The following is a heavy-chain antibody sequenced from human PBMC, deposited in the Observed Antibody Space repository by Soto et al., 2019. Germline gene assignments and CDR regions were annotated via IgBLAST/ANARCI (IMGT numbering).Heavy chain of an antibody. D-gene: IGHD1-26*01. Sequence: QVQLVQSGNGVKKPGASVRVSCKSSGYTFTSYGISLVRQAPGQGLEWMGRISAYNGNTNYAQKLQGRVTMTTDTSTSTAYMELRSLRSDDTAVYYCARVVGALGHWFDPWGQGTLVTVSS. J-gene: IGHJ5*02. CDR3: ARVVGALGHWFDP. V-gene: IGHV1-18*01. CDR1: GYTFTSYG. CDR2: ISAYNGNT.